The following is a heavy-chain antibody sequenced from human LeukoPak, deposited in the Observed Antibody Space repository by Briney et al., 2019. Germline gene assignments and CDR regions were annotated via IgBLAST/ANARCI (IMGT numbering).Heavy chain of an antibody. CDR2: ISGSATTT. CDR3: ATYFHDPYYFDY. Sequence: GGSLRLSCAASGFIVSSNYMSWVRQAPGKGLEYVSGISGSATTTYYADSVKGRFTISRDNSKNTLFLQMNSLRAEDTAVYYCATYFHDPYYFDYWGQGALVTVSS. D-gene: IGHD3-22*01. J-gene: IGHJ4*02. CDR1: GFIVSSNY. V-gene: IGHV3-23*01.